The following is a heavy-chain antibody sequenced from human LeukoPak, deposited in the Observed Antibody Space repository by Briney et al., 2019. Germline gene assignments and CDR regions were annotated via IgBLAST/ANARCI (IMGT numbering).Heavy chain of an antibody. CDR1: GFTFSTSG. D-gene: IGHD6-13*01. CDR3: AKDRTSSWSVDY. V-gene: IGHV3-30*18. CDR2: VSYDGSNK. J-gene: IGHJ4*02. Sequence: GGSLRLSCAASGFTFSTSGMHWVRQAPGKGLEWVAVVSYDGSNKCYADSVKGRFTISRDNSKNTLYLQMNTLIAEDAAVYYCAKDRTSSWSVDYWGQGTLVTVSS.